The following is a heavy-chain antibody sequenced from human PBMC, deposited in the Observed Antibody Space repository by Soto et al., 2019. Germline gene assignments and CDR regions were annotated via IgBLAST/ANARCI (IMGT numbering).Heavy chain of an antibody. CDR2: INPDGTTT. J-gene: IGHJ4*02. CDR1: GFTFSSYW. CDR3: ARVPTGRYGVWNY. Sequence: VQLVESGGGLVQPGGSLRLSCAASGFTFSSYWMHWVRQAPGKGLVWVSRINPDGTTTTYEDSVKGRFTISRDNVKNTLYLQMNSLRGDDTAVYYCARVPTGRYGVWNYWGQGTLVTVSS. D-gene: IGHD3-16*01. V-gene: IGHV3-74*01.